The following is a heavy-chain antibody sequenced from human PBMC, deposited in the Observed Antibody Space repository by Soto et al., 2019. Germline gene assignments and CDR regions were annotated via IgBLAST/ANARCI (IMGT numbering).Heavy chain of an antibody. CDR1: GFTFSGFD. J-gene: IGHJ4*02. D-gene: IGHD2-15*01. Sequence: EVQLVESGGNLVQPGGSLRLSCEASGFTFSGFDMHWVRQVTGKGLEWVSTIGTSGDTYYAVSEKGRFTISRDNAKNSLSLQLNSLRAGDTAVYFCARGQEVGAHFFDSWGQGTQVTVSS. CDR3: ARGQEVGAHFFDS. CDR2: IGTSGDT. V-gene: IGHV3-13*01.